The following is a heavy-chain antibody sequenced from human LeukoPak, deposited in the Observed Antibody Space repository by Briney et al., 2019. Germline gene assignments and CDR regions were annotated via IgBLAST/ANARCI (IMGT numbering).Heavy chain of an antibody. CDR1: GFTFSSYA. V-gene: IGHV3-23*01. D-gene: IGHD6-13*01. J-gene: IGHJ4*02. CDR3: AKLEAVGYSSSPFDY. CDR2: ISGSGGST. Sequence: GGSLRLSCAASGFTFSSYAMSWVRQAPGKGLEWVSAISGSGGSTYYADSVKGRFTISRDNSKNTLYLQMNSLRAEDTAVYYCAKLEAVGYSSSPFDYWGQGTLVTVSS.